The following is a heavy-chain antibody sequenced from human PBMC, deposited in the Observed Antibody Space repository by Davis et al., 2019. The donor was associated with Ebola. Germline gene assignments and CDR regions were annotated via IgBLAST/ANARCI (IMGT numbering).Heavy chain of an antibody. CDR1: GYSFTSYW. J-gene: IGHJ4*02. Sequence: GESLKISCKGSGYSFTSYWIGWVRQASGKGLEWVGRIRSKANSYATAYAASVKGRFTISRDDSKNTAYLQMNSLKTEDTAVYYCTATVGATDYWGQGTLVTVSS. CDR3: TATVGATDY. CDR2: IRSKANSYAT. V-gene: IGHV3-73*01. D-gene: IGHD1-26*01.